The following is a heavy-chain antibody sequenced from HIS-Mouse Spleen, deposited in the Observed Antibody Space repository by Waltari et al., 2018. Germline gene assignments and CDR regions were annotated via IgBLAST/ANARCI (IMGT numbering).Heavy chain of an antibody. CDR1: GGSISSYY. Sequence: QVQLQESGPGLVKPSETLSLTCTVSGGSISSYYWSWLRQPPGKGLEWIGYIYYSGSTNYNPSLKSRVTISVDTSKNQFSLKLSSVTAADTAVYYCARGTARRDNWFDPWGQGTLVTVSS. J-gene: IGHJ5*02. V-gene: IGHV4-59*01. CDR2: IYYSGST. D-gene: IGHD6-6*01. CDR3: ARGTARRDNWFDP.